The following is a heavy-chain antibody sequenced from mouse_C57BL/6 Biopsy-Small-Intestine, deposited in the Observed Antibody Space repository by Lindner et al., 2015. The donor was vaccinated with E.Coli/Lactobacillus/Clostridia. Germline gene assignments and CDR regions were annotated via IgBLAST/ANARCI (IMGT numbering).Heavy chain of an antibody. CDR1: EAPSAAML. Sequence: SVKVSCKASEAPSAAMLSAGWRQAPGQGLEWMGKIVPIFDMTDYARKFQGRVTITADISTSTAYMELSSLRSEDTAMYYCARVEDYGPTNWFGPWGQGTQVTVSS. CDR2: IVPIFDMT. CDR3: ARVEDYGPTNWFGP. D-gene: IGHD1-2*01. J-gene: IGHJ4*01. V-gene: IGHV1-81*01.